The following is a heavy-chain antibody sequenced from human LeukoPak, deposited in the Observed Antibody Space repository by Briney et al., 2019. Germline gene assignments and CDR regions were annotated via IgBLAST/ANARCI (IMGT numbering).Heavy chain of an antibody. CDR1: GFTFRSYW. CDR3: ARDGGPFDY. D-gene: IGHD2-15*01. V-gene: IGHV3-7*01. J-gene: IGHJ4*02. Sequence: GGALRLSCAASGFTFRSYWMSWVRQAPGKGLEWVANIKQDGSEKYYVDSVKGRFTISRDNAKKSLYLQMNSLRAEDTAVYYCARDGGPFDYWGQGTLVTVSS. CDR2: IKQDGSEK.